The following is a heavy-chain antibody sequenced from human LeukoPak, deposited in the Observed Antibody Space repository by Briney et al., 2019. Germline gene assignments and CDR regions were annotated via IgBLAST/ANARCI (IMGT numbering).Heavy chain of an antibody. CDR1: GFTFSSYA. Sequence: PGGPLRLSCAASGFTFSSYAMSWVRQAPGKGLEWVSAISGSGGSTYYADSVKGRFTISRDNSKNTLYLQMNSLRAEDTAVYYCAKISVAVPYYYYGMDVWGQGTTVTVSS. CDR3: AKISVAVPYYYYGMDV. CDR2: ISGSGGST. J-gene: IGHJ6*02. D-gene: IGHD6-19*01. V-gene: IGHV3-23*01.